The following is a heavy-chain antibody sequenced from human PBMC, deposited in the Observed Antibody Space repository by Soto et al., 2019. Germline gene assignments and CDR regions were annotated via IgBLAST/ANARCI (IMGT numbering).Heavy chain of an antibody. J-gene: IGHJ1*01. CDR3: ARNPKAYCGGDCYPTAEYFQH. CDR1: GYTFTSYY. Sequence: QVQLVQSGAEVKKPGASVKVSCKASGYTFTSYYMHWVRQAPGQGLEWMGIINPSGGSTSYAQKFQGRVTMTRDTSTSTVYMELSSLRSEDTAVYYCARNPKAYCGGDCYPTAEYFQHWGQGTLATVSS. D-gene: IGHD2-21*01. CDR2: INPSGGST. V-gene: IGHV1-46*03.